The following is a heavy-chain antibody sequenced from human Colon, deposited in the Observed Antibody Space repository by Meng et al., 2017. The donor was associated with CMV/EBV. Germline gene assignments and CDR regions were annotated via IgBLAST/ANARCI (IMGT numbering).Heavy chain of an antibody. CDR3: ARAGARGVPVDL. CDR1: GDSIKNYY. V-gene: IGHV4-4*07. Sequence: QAHRQGCGPRLVKPSEPLSLTCTVSGDSIKNYYWTWLRQPAGKGLEWLGRIHYSGGTDDNPSLKSRVTLSIDTSKNQLSLKIYSVTAADTAVYYCARAGARGVPVDLWGQGTLVTVPS. D-gene: IGHD3-10*01. J-gene: IGHJ4*02. CDR2: IHYSGGT.